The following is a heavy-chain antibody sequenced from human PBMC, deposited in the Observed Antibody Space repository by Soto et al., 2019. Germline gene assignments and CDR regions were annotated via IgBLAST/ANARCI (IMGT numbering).Heavy chain of an antibody. CDR3: ARRQAVGYCSSTSCLWDLDP. CDR2: IYYSGST. Sequence: PSETLSLTCTVSGGSISSYYWTWIRQPPGKGLEWIGYIYYSGSTNYNPSLKSRVTISVDASKNQFSLKLTSVTAADTAVYYCARRQAVGYCSSTSCLWDLDPWGQGTLVTVSS. V-gene: IGHV4-59*08. D-gene: IGHD2-2*01. CDR1: GGSISSYY. J-gene: IGHJ5*02.